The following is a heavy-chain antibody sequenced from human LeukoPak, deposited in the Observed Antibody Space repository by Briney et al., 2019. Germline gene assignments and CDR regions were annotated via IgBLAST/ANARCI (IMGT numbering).Heavy chain of an antibody. D-gene: IGHD3-10*01. V-gene: IGHV3-23*01. CDR2: ITGSGGTT. CDR3: AKGSQNFDY. CDR1: GFTFSSYG. J-gene: IGHJ4*02. Sequence: GSLRLSCAASGFTFSSYGMGWVRQAPGKGLEWVSAITGSGGTTYYADSVKGRFTISRDNSKNTLYLQMNTLRAEDTAVYYCAKGSQNFDYWGQGTLITVSS.